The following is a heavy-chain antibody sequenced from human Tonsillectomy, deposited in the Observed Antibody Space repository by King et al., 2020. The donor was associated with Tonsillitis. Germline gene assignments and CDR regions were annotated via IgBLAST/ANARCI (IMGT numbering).Heavy chain of an antibody. CDR1: GFTFSNYW. CDR2: IKQEGSEK. J-gene: IGHJ6*02. CDR3: ASLNYTRRWYWEKYYYGMDV. V-gene: IGHV3-7*01. D-gene: IGHD6-13*01. Sequence: VQLVESGGGLVQPGGSLRLSCAASGFTFSNYWMSWVRQAPGKGLEWVANIKQEGSEKYYVDSVKGRFTISRENAKNSLYLQMNRLRAEDTAVYSCASLNYTRRWYWEKYYYGMDVWGQGTTVTVSS.